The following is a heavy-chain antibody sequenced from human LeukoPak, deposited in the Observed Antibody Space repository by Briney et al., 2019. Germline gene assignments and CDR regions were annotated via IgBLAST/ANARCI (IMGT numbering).Heavy chain of an antibody. CDR3: ARGSWASGYFVDY. V-gene: IGHV1-8*03. CDR2: MSTNSGNT. J-gene: IGHJ4*02. Sequence: ASVKVSCKASGYTFISYDINWVRQAPGQGLEWMGWMSTNSGNTGYAQKFQGRITITRDTSISTAYMELSSLRSEDTAVYYCARGSWASGYFVDYWGQGTLVTVSS. D-gene: IGHD3-3*01. CDR1: GYTFISYD.